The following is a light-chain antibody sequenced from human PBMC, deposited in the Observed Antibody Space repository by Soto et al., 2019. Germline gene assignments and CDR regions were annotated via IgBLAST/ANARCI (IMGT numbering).Light chain of an antibody. V-gene: IGLV2-11*01. CDR3: CSYAGSYTLI. CDR2: DVS. Sequence: QSVLTRTRSASGSPGQSVTISCTGTSTNVGSYNFVSWYQQHPGKAPKFVIYDVSRRPSGVPDRFSGSRSGNTASLTISELQAEDEADYYCCSYAGSYTLIFGGGTKVTVL. CDR1: STNVGSYNF. J-gene: IGLJ2*01.